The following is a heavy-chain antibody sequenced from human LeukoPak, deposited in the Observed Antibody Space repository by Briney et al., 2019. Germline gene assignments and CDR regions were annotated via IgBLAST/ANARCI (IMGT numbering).Heavy chain of an antibody. J-gene: IGHJ4*02. V-gene: IGHV1-2*02. CDR3: ARGYCGSTNCPEAY. CDR2: INPNSGDT. Sequence: GASVKVSCKASGYIFTGYYIHWVRQAPGQGLEWMGWINPNSGDTNYAQKFQGRVSMTWDTSISTAYMEANRLTSDDTAVFYCARGYCGSTNCPEAYWGQGTLVTVSS. D-gene: IGHD2-2*01. CDR1: GYIFTGYY.